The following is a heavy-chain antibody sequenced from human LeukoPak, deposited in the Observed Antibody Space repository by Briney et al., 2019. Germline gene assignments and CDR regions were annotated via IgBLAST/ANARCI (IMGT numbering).Heavy chain of an antibody. V-gene: IGHV5-10-1*01. CDR3: ARHSSPRYYFDS. CDR2: IDPSDSYR. J-gene: IGHJ4*02. CDR1: GYRFTDYW. Sequence: GESLKISCKASGYRFTDYWISWVRQMPGRVLEWMGRIDPSDSYRNYSPSFQGHVTISTDKSINTAYLQWSSLKASDTAIYYCARHSSPRYYFDSWGQGTLVAVSS.